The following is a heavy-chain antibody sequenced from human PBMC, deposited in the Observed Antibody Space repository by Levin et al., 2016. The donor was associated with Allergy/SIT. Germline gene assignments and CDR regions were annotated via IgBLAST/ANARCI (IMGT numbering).Heavy chain of an antibody. CDR1: GGSISSYY. Sequence: GSLRLSCTVSGGSISSYYWSWIRQPPGKGLEWIGYIYYSGSTNYNPSLKSRVTISVDTSKNQFSLKLSSVTAADTAVYYCARHLSSYDYVWGSYRLPYYYYGMDVWGQGTTVTVSS. D-gene: IGHD3-16*02. V-gene: IGHV4-59*08. CDR3: ARHLSSYDYVWGSYRLPYYYYGMDV. J-gene: IGHJ6*02. CDR2: IYYSGST.